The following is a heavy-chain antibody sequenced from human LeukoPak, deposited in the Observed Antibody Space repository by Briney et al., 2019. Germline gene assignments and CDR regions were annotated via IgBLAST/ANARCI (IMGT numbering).Heavy chain of an antibody. Sequence: ASVKVSCKASGYTFTRYYMPWVRQAPGQGLEWMGIINPSGGSTSYAQKFQGRVTMTRDTSTSTVYMELSSLRSEDTAVYYCAREWEYSSGWYGLGDYWGQGTLVTVSS. J-gene: IGHJ4*02. V-gene: IGHV1-46*01. D-gene: IGHD6-19*01. CDR3: AREWEYSSGWYGLGDY. CDR2: INPSGGST. CDR1: GYTFTRYY.